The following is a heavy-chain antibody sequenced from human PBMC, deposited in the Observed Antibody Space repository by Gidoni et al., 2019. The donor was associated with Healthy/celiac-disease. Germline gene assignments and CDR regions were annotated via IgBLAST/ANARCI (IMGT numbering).Heavy chain of an antibody. CDR3: ARDTGLLEFDY. V-gene: IGHV4-59*01. CDR1: GCSISSYY. Sequence: QVQLQESGPGLVKPSETLSLTCTVSGCSISSYYWSWIRQPPGKGLEWIGYIYYSGSTNYNPSLKSRVTISVDTSKNQFSLKLSSVTAADTAVYYCARDTGLLEFDYWGQGTLVTVSS. CDR2: IYYSGST. D-gene: IGHD3-3*01. J-gene: IGHJ4*02.